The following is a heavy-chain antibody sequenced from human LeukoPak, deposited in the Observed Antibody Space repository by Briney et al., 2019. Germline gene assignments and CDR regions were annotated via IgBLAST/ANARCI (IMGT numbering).Heavy chain of an antibody. J-gene: IGHJ4*02. Sequence: PSQTLSLTCTVSGGSISSGGYYWSWIRQHPGKGLEWIGYIFYSGSTYYNPSLKSRVTISVDTSKNQFSLKLSSVTAADTAVYYCARDYYYDSSGYYGNFDYWGQGTLVTVSS. CDR2: IFYSGST. CDR1: GGSISSGGYY. V-gene: IGHV4-30-4*08. D-gene: IGHD3-22*01. CDR3: ARDYYYDSSGYYGNFDY.